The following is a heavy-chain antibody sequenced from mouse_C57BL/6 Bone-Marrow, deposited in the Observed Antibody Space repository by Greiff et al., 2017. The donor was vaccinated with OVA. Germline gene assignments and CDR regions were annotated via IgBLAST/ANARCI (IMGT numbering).Heavy chain of an antibody. Sequence: QVHVKQSGAELVKPGASVKLSCKASGYTFTSYGISWVKQRTGQGLEWIGEIYPRSGNTYYNEKFKGKATLTADKSSSTAYMELRSLTSEDSAVYFCAILLRIPLYWGQGTLVTVSA. CDR2: IYPRSGNT. V-gene: IGHV1-81*01. CDR3: AILLRIPLY. CDR1: GYTFTSYG. D-gene: IGHD1-1*01. J-gene: IGHJ3*01.